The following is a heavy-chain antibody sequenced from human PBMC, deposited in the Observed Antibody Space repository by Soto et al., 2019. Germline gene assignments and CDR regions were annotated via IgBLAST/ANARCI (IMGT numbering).Heavy chain of an antibody. CDR1: GGSFSGYY. CDR2: INHSGST. Sequence: SETLSLTCAVYGGSFSGYYWSWIRQPPGKGLEWIGEINHSGSTNYNPSLESRVTISVDTSKNQFSLKLSSVTAADTAVYYCARAWLGSYGNPTEYFQHWGQGTLVTVS. J-gene: IGHJ1*01. D-gene: IGHD3-10*01. V-gene: IGHV4-34*01. CDR3: ARAWLGSYGNPTEYFQH.